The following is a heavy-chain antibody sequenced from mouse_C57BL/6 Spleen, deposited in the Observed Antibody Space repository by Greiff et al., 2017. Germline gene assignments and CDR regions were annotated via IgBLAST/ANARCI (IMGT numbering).Heavy chain of an antibody. CDR1: GFTFSDYG. Sequence: EVQLVESGGGLVKPGGSLKLSCAASGFTFSDYGMHWVRQAPEKGLEWVAYISSGSSTIYYADTVKGRFTIASNNAKNTLFMQMNSLRSEDTAMYYCAWKCSSYIYYAMDYWGQGTSVTVSS. CDR2: ISSGSSTI. D-gene: IGHD1-1*01. J-gene: IGHJ4*01. CDR3: AWKCSSYIYYAMDY. V-gene: IGHV5-17*01.